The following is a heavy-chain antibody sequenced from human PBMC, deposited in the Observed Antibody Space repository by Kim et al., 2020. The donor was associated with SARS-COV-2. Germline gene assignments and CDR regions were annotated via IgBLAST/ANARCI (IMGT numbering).Heavy chain of an antibody. CDR2: IKSKTDGGTT. CDR1: GFTFSNAW. J-gene: IGHJ6*02. D-gene: IGHD3-9*01. CDR3: HRDILTGYYPTLTDYGMDV. V-gene: IGHV3-15*01. Sequence: GGSLRLSCAASGFTFSNAWMSWVRQAPGKGLEWVGRIKSKTDGGTTDYAAPVKGRFTISRDDSKNTLYLQMNSLKTEDTSVYYCHRDILTGYYPTLTDYGMDVWGQGTTVTVSS.